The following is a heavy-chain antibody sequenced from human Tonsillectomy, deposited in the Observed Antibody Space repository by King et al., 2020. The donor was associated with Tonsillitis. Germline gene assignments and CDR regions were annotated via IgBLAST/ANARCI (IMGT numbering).Heavy chain of an antibody. CDR1: GGSISSVGYY. D-gene: IGHD3-10*01. CDR3: ARDSSGTYYNDYNGMDV. J-gene: IGHJ6*02. V-gene: IGHV4-31*03. CDR2: IYYSGAT. Sequence: QLQESGPGLVKPSQTLSLTCTVSGGSISSVGYYWNWIRQLPGKGLEWIGYIYYSGATYYNPSLKSRVTISIDTSKNQFFLKLSSVTAADTAVYYCARDSSGTYYNDYNGMDVWGQGTTVTVSS.